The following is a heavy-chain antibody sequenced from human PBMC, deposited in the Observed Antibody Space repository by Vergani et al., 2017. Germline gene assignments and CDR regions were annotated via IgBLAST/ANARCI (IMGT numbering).Heavy chain of an antibody. V-gene: IGHV1-18*01. D-gene: IGHD3-16*02. J-gene: IGHJ6*02. Sequence: QSQLVQSGDEVKKPGASVKVSCKTSGYSFINYGISLVRQARGQGLELLGLVSPYNGNTNYGQKMQGRVTMTTDTSTRTAYMQLRSLTFEDTAVYYCAREGVYDNIRGTYRPPSYYGMGGGGQGTKVTVAS. CDR1: GYSFINYG. CDR2: VSPYNGNT. CDR3: AREGVYDNIRGTYRPPSYYGMGG.